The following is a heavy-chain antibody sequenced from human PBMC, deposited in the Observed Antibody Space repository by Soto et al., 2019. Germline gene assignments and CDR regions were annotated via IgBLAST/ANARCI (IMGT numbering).Heavy chain of an antibody. J-gene: IGHJ6*02. D-gene: IGHD1-26*01. V-gene: IGHV3-53*04. CDR3: ARDRWGGHYYYYGMDV. CDR2: IYSGGST. CDR1: GFTVSSNY. Sequence: GGSLRLSCAASGFTVSSNYMSWVRQAPGKGLEWVSVIYSGGSTYYADSVKGRFTISRHNSKNTLYLQMNSLRAEDTAVYYCARDRWGGHYYYYGMDVWGQGTTVTVSS.